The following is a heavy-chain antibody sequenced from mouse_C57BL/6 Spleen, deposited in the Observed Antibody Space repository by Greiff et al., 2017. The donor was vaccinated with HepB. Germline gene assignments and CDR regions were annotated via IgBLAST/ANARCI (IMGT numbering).Heavy chain of an antibody. J-gene: IGHJ3*01. CDR2: IYPGDGDT. CDR3: ARGDYPAWFAY. CDR1: GYAFSSYW. D-gene: IGHD2-4*01. Sequence: VQLQESGAELVKPGASVKISCKASGYAFSSYWMNWVKQRPGKGLEWIGQIYPGDGDTNYNGKFKGKATLTADKSSSTAYMQLSSLTSEDSAVYFCARGDYPAWFAYWGQGTLVTVSA. V-gene: IGHV1-80*01.